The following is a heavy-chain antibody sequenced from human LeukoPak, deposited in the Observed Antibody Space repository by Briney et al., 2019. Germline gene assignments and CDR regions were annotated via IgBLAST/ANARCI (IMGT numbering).Heavy chain of an antibody. V-gene: IGHV4-61*02. D-gene: IGHD3-22*01. Sequence: SETLSLTCTVSGGSITSGSYYWNWIRQPAGKGLEWIGRINTSGYTNYNPSLKSRVTISVDTSKNQFPLKLSSVTAADTAVYYCARDHSGYFPAFDYWGQGALVIVSS. J-gene: IGHJ4*02. CDR1: GGSITSGSYY. CDR2: INTSGYT. CDR3: ARDHSGYFPAFDY.